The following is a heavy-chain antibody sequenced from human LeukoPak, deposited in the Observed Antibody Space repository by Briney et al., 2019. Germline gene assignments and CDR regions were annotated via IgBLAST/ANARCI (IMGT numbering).Heavy chain of an antibody. V-gene: IGHV1-18*01. CDR2: ISGYNGKT. Sequence: GASVKVSCKASGYTFTSYGISWVRQAPGQGLEWMGWISGYNGKTNYAQNLQGRVTLTTDTSTSTAYMELRSLRSDDTAVYYCARSQASAAADYFDYWDQGTLVTVSS. CDR3: ARSQASAAADYFDY. CDR1: GYTFTSYG. J-gene: IGHJ4*02. D-gene: IGHD6-13*01.